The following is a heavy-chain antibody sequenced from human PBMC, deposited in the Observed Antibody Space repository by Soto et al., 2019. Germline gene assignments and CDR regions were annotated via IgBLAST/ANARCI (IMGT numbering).Heavy chain of an antibody. J-gene: IGHJ5*02. CDR1: GFTFSSYA. CDR2: ISGSGGST. D-gene: IGHD3-22*01. V-gene: IGHV3-23*01. CDR3: AKMEVYYYDSSGYPLT. Sequence: GGSLRLSCAASGFTFSSYAMSWVRQAPGKGLEWVSAISGSGGSTYYADSVKGRFTISRDNSKNTLYLQMNSLRAEDTAVYYCAKMEVYYYDSSGYPLTWGQGTLVTVSS.